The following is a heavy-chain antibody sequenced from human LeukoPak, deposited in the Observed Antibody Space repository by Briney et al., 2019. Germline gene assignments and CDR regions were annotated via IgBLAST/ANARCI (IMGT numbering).Heavy chain of an antibody. V-gene: IGHV4-59*05. J-gene: IGHJ4*02. CDR3: ARHRPYCSGGSCYSNDFDY. CDR1: GGSFSTYY. CDR2: IYYSGST. D-gene: IGHD2-15*01. Sequence: PSETLSLTCTVSGGSFSTYYWSWIRQPPGKGLEWIGSIYYSGSTYYNPSLKSRVTISVDTSKNQFSLKLSSVTAADTAVYYCARHRPYCSGGSCYSNDFDYWGQGTLVTVSS.